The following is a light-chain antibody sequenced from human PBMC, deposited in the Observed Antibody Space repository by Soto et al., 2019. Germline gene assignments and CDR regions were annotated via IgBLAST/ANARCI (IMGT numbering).Light chain of an antibody. CDR3: QHYGSSPPVT. Sequence: EIVLTQSPGTLALSPGERATLSCRASQSVSSSYLAWYQQKPGQAPRLLIYGASSSATGIPDRFSGSGSGTDFTLTISRLEPEDFAVYFCQHYGSSPPVTFGQGTRLEIK. J-gene: IGKJ5*01. V-gene: IGKV3-20*01. CDR2: GAS. CDR1: QSVSSSY.